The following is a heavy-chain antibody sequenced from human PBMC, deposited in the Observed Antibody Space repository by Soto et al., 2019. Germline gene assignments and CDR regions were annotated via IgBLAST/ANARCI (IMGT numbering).Heavy chain of an antibody. CDR1: GFTFSTYC. Sequence: EVQLVESGGDLVQPGGSLRLSCVASGFTFSTYCMHWVRQAPGAGLVGVSRINSDGSRTNYADSVKGRFTISRDNAKKTLYRQLNSLRADEASVYYCARDLRTEYSSCCGYWGQGTMVAVSS. J-gene: IGHJ4*02. D-gene: IGHD6-6*01. CDR3: ARDLRTEYSSCCGY. CDR2: INSDGSRT. V-gene: IGHV3-74*01.